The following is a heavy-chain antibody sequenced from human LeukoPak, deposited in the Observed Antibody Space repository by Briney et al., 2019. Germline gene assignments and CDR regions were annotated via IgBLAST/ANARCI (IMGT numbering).Heavy chain of an antibody. CDR2: INPNSGGT. V-gene: IGHV1-2*04. CDR1: GYTFTCYY. CDR3: AREGSYCGGDCYSIPDAFDI. J-gene: IGHJ3*02. D-gene: IGHD2-21*02. Sequence: ASVKVSCKASGYTFTCYYMHWVRQAPGQRLEWMGWINPNSGGTNYAQKFQGWVTMTRDTSISTAYMELSRLRSDDTAVYYCAREGSYCGGDCYSIPDAFDIWGQGTMVTVSS.